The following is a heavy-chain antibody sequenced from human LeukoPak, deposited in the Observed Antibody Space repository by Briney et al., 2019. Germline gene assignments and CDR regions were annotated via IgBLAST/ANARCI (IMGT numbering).Heavy chain of an antibody. CDR3: AKSFRSTSLDY. J-gene: IGHJ4*02. CDR1: GFTFRSYG. Sequence: PGGSLRLSCAASGFTFRSYGMTWVRQAPGKGLEWVSAISGSGDSTYYADSVKGQFTISRDNSRNTLYLQMNSLRAGDTAVYYCAKSFRSTSLDYWGQGTLVTVSS. V-gene: IGHV3-23*01. D-gene: IGHD2-2*01. CDR2: ISGSGDST.